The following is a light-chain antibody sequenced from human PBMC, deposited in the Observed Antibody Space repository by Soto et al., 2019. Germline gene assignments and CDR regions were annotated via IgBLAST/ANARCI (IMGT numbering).Light chain of an antibody. CDR2: KNN. CDR1: SFNVGKNL. CDR3: AAWDDSLSAWV. J-gene: IGLJ3*02. V-gene: IGLV1-47*01. Sequence: QSVLTQPPSASGTPGQRVTISCSGGSFNVGKNLVYWYQQRPGTAPKLIIFKNNQRPSGVPDRFSGSNSGSSASLAISGLRSEDEAGYFCAAWDDSLSAWVFGGGTQLTVL.